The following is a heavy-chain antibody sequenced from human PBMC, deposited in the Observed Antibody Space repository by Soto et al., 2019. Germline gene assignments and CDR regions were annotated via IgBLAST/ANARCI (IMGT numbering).Heavy chain of an antibody. D-gene: IGHD3-10*01. CDR1: GASINRGDTDY. CDR2: IYYRGRI. Sequence: SETLSLTCRVYGASINRGDTDYWNWIRQHPVNGLEWIGYIYYRGRIYYNPSHESRVTITVDTSKNQFSLKLTSVTAADTAVYYCAHSLRSFYYFGLDVWGQGTTVTVSS. J-gene: IGHJ6*02. V-gene: IGHV4-31*03. CDR3: AHSLRSFYYFGLDV.